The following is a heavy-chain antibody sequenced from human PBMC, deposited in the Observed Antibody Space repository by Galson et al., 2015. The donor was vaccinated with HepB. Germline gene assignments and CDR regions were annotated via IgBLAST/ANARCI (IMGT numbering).Heavy chain of an antibody. V-gene: IGHV1-46*01. CDR2: IDPRGGST. J-gene: IGHJ5*02. CDR1: GYTFTNYY. Sequence: SVKVSCKASGYTFTNYYIHWVRQAPGQGLEWMAIIDPRGGSTTFAQKFQGRVTMTRDTPTSTVHMELSSLRSEDTAVYYCAREGIYYESRGSLYNRFDPWGQGALVTVPS. CDR3: AREGIYYESRGSLYNRFDP. D-gene: IGHD3-22*01.